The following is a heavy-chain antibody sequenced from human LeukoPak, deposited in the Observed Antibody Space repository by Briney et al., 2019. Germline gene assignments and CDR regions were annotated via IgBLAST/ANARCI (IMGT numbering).Heavy chain of an antibody. V-gene: IGHV4-59*01. CDR2: VFYNGAT. Sequence: GSLRLSCAASGFTFSSYAMHWVRQAPGKGLEWIGTVFYNGATQYSPSLRSRVTISVDTSKNQFSLKLSSVTAADTAVYYCARGSGWYYFDYWGQGTLVTVSS. CDR3: ARGSGWYYFDY. CDR1: GFTFSSYA. D-gene: IGHD6-19*01. J-gene: IGHJ4*02.